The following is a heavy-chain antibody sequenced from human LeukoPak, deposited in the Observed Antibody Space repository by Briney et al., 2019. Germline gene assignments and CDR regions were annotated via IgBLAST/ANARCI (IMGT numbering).Heavy chain of an antibody. CDR2: ISGSGGST. J-gene: IGHJ4*02. V-gene: IGHV3-23*01. Sequence: GGSLRLSCAASGFTFSSYAMSWVRQAPGEGLEWVSAISGSGGSTYYADSVKGRFTISRDNSKNTLYLQMNSLRAEDTAVYYCANKGGIAARPIPFDYWGQGTLVTVSS. CDR3: ANKGGIAARPIPFDY. D-gene: IGHD6-6*01. CDR1: GFTFSSYA.